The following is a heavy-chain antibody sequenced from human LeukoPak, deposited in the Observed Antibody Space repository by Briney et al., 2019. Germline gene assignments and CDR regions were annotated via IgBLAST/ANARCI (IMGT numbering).Heavy chain of an antibody. V-gene: IGHV2-5*02. CDR3: AHQTTAKCFDP. Sequence: SGPTLVNPPQTLTLTCTFPGFSLRTRGVGVGWIRQPPGKALEWLALIYWDDDKRYSPSLKSRLTITKDTSKNQVVLTMTNMDPVDTATYYCAHQTTAKCFDPWGQGTLVTVSS. CDR1: GFSLRTRGVG. J-gene: IGHJ5*02. D-gene: IGHD4-17*01. CDR2: IYWDDDK.